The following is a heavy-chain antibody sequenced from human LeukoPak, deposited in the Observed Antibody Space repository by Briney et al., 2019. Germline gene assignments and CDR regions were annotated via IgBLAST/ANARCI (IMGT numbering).Heavy chain of an antibody. CDR1: GFTFSSYE. Sequence: GGSLRLSCAASGFTFSSYEMNWVRQAPGKGLEWVSYISSSGSTIYYADSVKGRFTISRDNAKNSLYLQMSSLRAEDTAVYYCARVSQPQQPLDYWGQGTLVTVSS. V-gene: IGHV3-48*03. J-gene: IGHJ4*02. CDR3: ARVSQPQQPLDY. CDR2: ISSSGSTI. D-gene: IGHD6-13*01.